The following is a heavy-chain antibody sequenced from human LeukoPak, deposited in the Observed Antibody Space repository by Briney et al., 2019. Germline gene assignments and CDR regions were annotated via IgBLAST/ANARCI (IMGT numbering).Heavy chain of an antibody. D-gene: IGHD3-3*01. CDR3: AGLRDFWSGYVDY. CDR1: GGSISSYY. V-gene: IGHV4-4*07. CDR2: IYTSGST. J-gene: IGHJ4*02. Sequence: SETLSLTCTASGGSISSYYWSWIRQPAGKGLEWIGRIYTSGSTNYSPSLKSRVTMSVDTSKNQFSLKLSSVTAADTAVYYCAGLRDFWSGYVDYWGQGTLVTVSS.